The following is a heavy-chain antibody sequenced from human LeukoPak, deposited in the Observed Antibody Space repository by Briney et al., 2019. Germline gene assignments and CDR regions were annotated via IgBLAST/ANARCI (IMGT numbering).Heavy chain of an antibody. CDR1: RFTFSSYV. CDR2: ISGSGRST. J-gene: IGHJ6*02. CDR3: ARVSGTIRVWPQPFGDGMDV. V-gene: IGHV3-23*01. D-gene: IGHD3-10*01. Sequence: GGSLRLSCAASRFTFSSYVMSWVRQAPGKGLECVSAISGSGRSTYYADSVKGRFTISRDNSKKPQYLQMNSLRAEDTAVYYCARVSGTIRVWPQPFGDGMDVWGQGTTVTVSS.